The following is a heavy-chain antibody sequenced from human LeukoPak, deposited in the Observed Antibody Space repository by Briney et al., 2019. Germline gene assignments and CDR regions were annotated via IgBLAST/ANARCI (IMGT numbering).Heavy chain of an antibody. D-gene: IGHD3-3*01. Sequence: QXXSLTCTVFGGSISSGDYYWSWIRQPPGKGLEWIGYISYSGSTYYNPSLETRLTISLGTSNNQFSLKLYSVTAADTAVYYCAREESGYVDYWGQGTPVTVSS. CDR2: ISYSGST. CDR3: AREESGYVDY. V-gene: IGHV4-30-4*08. CDR1: GGSISSGDYY. J-gene: IGHJ4*02.